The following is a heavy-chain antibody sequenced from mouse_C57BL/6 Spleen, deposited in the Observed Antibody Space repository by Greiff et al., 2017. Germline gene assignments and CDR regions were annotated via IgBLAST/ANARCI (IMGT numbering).Heavy chain of an antibody. D-gene: IGHD2-4*01. Sequence: EVQLQQSGPELVKPGDSVKMSCKASGYTFTDYNMHWVKKSHGKSLEWIGYINPNNGGTSYNQKFKGKATLTVNKSSSTADMELRSLTSEDSAVYYCARKEDYAFDYWGQGTTLTVSS. V-gene: IGHV1-22*01. CDR1: GYTFTDYN. CDR3: ARKEDYAFDY. CDR2: INPNNGGT. J-gene: IGHJ2*01.